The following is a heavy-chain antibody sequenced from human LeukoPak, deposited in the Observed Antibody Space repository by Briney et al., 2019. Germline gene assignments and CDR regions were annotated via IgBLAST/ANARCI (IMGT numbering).Heavy chain of an antibody. CDR2: INHSGST. D-gene: IGHD6-6*01. V-gene: IGHV4-34*01. CDR3: ARRAPYSSSSGLNY. Sequence: SETLSLTCIVYGESFSGYYWSWIRQPPGKGLEWIAEINHSGSTNYNPSLESRVTISVDTSKNQFYLKLTSVTAADTAVYYCARRAPYSSSSGLNYWGQGTLVTVSS. J-gene: IGHJ4*02. CDR1: GESFSGYY.